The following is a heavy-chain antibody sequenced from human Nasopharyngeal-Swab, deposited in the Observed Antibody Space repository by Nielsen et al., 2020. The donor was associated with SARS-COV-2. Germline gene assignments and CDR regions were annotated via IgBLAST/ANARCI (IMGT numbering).Heavy chain of an antibody. CDR1: GGSISSSNW. V-gene: IGHV4-4*02. D-gene: IGHD3/OR15-3a*01. CDR2: IYHSGST. J-gene: IGHJ6*02. CDR3: ARDLSDSTGYYYYYGMDV. Sequence: SETLSLTCAVSGGSISSSNWWSWVRQPPGKGLEWIGEIYHSGSTNYNPSLKSRVTISVDKSKNQFSLKLSSVTAADTAVYYCARDLSDSTGYYYYYGMDVWGQGTTVTVSS.